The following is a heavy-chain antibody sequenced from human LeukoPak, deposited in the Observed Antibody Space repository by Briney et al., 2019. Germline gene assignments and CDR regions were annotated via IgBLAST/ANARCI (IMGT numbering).Heavy chain of an antibody. CDR3: ARGSIAVAGTQYNWFDP. CDR1: GGSISSYY. Sequence: SETLSLTCTVSGGSISSYYWSWNRQPPGKGLEWIGYIYYSGSTNYNPSLKSRVTISVDTSKNQFSLKLSSVTAADTAAYYCARGSIAVAGTQYNWFDPWGQGTLVTVSS. J-gene: IGHJ5*02. D-gene: IGHD6-19*01. CDR2: IYYSGST. V-gene: IGHV4-59*01.